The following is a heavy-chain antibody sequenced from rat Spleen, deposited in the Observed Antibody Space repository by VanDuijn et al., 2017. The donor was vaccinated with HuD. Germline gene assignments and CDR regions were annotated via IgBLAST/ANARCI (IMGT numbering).Heavy chain of an antibody. CDR1: GFTFNNYW. D-gene: IGHD4-3*01. Sequence: EVQLVESGGGLVQPGRSLKLSCVASGFTFNNYWMTWIRQAPGKGLEWVASISSEGINTYYPDSVKGRFTISRDNAENTVYLQMNSLRSEDTATYYCAVAGYDWFAYWGQGTLVTVSS. V-gene: IGHV5-31*01. CDR2: ISSEGINT. J-gene: IGHJ3*01. CDR3: AVAGYDWFAY.